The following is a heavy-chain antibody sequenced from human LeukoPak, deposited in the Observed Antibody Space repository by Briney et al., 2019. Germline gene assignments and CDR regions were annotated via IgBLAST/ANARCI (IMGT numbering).Heavy chain of an antibody. Sequence: ASVKVSCKASGGTFSSYAISWVRQAPGQGLEWMGIINPSGGSTSYAQKFQGRVTMTRDTSTSTVYMELSSLRSEDTAVYYCARDGPNWFDPWGQGTLVTVSS. V-gene: IGHV1-46*01. CDR3: ARDGPNWFDP. J-gene: IGHJ5*02. CDR2: INPSGGST. CDR1: GGTFSSYA.